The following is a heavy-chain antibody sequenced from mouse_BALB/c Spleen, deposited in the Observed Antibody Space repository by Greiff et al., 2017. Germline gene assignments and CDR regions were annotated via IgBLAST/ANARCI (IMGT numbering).Heavy chain of an antibody. CDR2: IFPGTGTT. J-gene: IGHJ3*01. CDR3: ARRNYGWFAY. D-gene: IGHD1-1*01. CDR1: GYTFTSYW. V-gene: IGHV1S132*01. Sequence: VMLVESGAELVKPGASVKLSCKTSGYTFTSYWIQWVKQRPGQGLGWIGEIFPGTGTTYYNEKFKGKATLTIDTSSSTAYMQLSSLTSEDSAVYFCARRNYGWFAYWGQGTLVTVSA.